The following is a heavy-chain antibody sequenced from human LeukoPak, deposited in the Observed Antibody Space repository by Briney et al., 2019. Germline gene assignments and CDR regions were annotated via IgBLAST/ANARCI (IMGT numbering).Heavy chain of an antibody. CDR3: ARNRVIYYYGMDV. V-gene: IGHV3-30-3*01. J-gene: IGHJ6*02. CDR2: ISYDGSNK. D-gene: IGHD3-22*01. Sequence: GGSLRLSCAASGFTFSSYAMHWVRQAPGKGLEWVAVISYDGSNKYYADSVKGRFTISRDNSKNTLYLQMNSLRAEDTAVYYCARNRVIYYYGMDVWGQGTTVTVSS. CDR1: GFTFSSYA.